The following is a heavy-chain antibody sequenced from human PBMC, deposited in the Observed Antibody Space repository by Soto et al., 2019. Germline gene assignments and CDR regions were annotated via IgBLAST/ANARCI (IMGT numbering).Heavy chain of an antibody. J-gene: IGHJ6*02. Sequence: QVQLVQSGAEVKKPGASVKVSCKASGYTFTSYGISWVRQAPGQGLEWMGWINGYNGNTNHAQKLQGRGAMSTDTSTSTAYMEWRSLRSDDSAVYYWARMGDVPYYGYDIDVWGQGTTVTVSS. CDR3: ARMGDVPYYGYDIDV. CDR2: INGYNGNT. V-gene: IGHV1-18*01. D-gene: IGHD3-16*01. CDR1: GYTFTSYG.